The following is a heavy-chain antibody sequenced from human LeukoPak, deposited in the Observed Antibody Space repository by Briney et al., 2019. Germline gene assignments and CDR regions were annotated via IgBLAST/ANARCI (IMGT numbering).Heavy chain of an antibody. J-gene: IGHJ4*02. Sequence: PGGSLRLSCAASGFTFSDYHMSWIRQAPGKGLEWVSYISSSSSYTNYADSVKGRFTISRDNAKNSLYLQMNSLRAEDTAVYYCARDHGFYGSVSNYGYWRQGTLVTVSS. CDR3: ARDHGFYGSVSNYGY. V-gene: IGHV3-11*05. CDR1: GFTFSDYH. D-gene: IGHD3-10*01. CDR2: ISSSSSYT.